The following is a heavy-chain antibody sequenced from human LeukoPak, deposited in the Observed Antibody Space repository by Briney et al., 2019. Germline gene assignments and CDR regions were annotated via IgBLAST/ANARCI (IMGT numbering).Heavy chain of an antibody. D-gene: IGHD2-15*01. CDR2: MKGDGSEI. CDR1: GFTFSTYW. Sequence: PGGSLRLSCSASGFTFSTYWMTWVRQAPGKGLEWVANMKGDGSEIHYVDSVKGRFTISRDNAKNSLYLQMNSLRAEDTAVYYCAATVVVPTRLWGRGTLVTVSS. J-gene: IGHJ2*01. CDR3: AATVVVPTRL. V-gene: IGHV3-7*01.